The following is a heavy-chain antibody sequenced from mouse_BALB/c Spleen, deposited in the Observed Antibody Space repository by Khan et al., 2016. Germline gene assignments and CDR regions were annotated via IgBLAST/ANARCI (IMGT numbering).Heavy chain of an antibody. CDR1: EYTFTNYG. CDR2: INTNTGEP. J-gene: IGHJ4*01. D-gene: IGHD2-13*01. CDR3: ARTVDYPYYAMDY. V-gene: IGHV9-3*02. Sequence: QIQLVQSGPELKKPGETVKISCKASEYTFTNYGMNWVKQAPGKGLKWMGWINTNTGEPTYAEEFKGRFAFSLAASASTAYLQINNLKNEDSATYFCARTVDYPYYAMDYCGQGTSVTFSS.